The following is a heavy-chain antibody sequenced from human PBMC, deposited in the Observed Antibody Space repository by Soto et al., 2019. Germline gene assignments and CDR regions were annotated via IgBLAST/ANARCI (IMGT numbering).Heavy chain of an antibody. D-gene: IGHD3-22*01. Sequence: GASVKVSCKASGYTFTSYYINWVRQAPGQGLEWMGWISPYNGDSNYTQKFQGRVTMTTDASTTTAYMELRTLRSDDSAVYYCARGIYYYDSSSYYFFLEYWGQGTPVTVPQ. CDR1: GYTFTSYY. CDR2: ISPYNGDS. J-gene: IGHJ4*02. V-gene: IGHV1-18*01. CDR3: ARGIYYYDSSSYYFFLEY.